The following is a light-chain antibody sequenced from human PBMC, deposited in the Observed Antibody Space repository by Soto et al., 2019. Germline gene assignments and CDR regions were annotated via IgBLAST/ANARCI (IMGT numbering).Light chain of an antibody. CDR2: GAS. CDR1: QNVSSTY. CDR3: QQYGRSPIT. J-gene: IGKJ5*01. V-gene: IGKV3-20*01. Sequence: EIVLTQSPDTLSLSPGERATLSCRASQNVSSTYLAWYRQRPAQAPRLLIYGASIRATGIPDRFSGTGSGTDFTLTISSLEPEDFAVFYCQQYGRSPITFGQGTRLEIK.